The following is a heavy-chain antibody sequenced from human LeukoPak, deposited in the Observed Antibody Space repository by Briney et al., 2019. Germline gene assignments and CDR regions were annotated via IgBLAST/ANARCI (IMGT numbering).Heavy chain of an antibody. D-gene: IGHD1-26*01. Sequence: PGGSLRLSCAASGFTFSSYAMSWVRQAPGKGLEWVSAISGSGGSTYYADSVKGRFTISRDNSKNTLYLQMNRLRAEDTALYYCAKSRREQWELPPLDYWGQGTLVTVSS. CDR3: AKSRREQWELPPLDY. V-gene: IGHV3-23*01. CDR1: GFTFSSYA. CDR2: ISGSGGST. J-gene: IGHJ4*02.